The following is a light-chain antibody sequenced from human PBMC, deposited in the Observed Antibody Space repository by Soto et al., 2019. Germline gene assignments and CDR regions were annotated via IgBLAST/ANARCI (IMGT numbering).Light chain of an antibody. CDR1: QDIGGR. V-gene: IGKV1-12*01. CDR3: LQVYSFPRT. Sequence: EIHMTQSQSSVSASLGDRITITLRASQDIGGRLALVQQEPRKSPSDLIPAASILQSGVPSRFSGSGSGTEFILTINNLQPEDFASYFCLQVYSFPRTFGLGSMV. J-gene: IGKJ1*01. CDR2: AAS.